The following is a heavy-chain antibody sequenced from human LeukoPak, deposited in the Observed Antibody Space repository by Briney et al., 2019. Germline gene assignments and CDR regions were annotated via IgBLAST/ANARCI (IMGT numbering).Heavy chain of an antibody. CDR1: GFTFSDHY. CDR2: IRNKAHSYTT. CDR3: AGRLDGMGV. V-gene: IGHV3-72*01. Sequence: PGGSLRLSCAAPGFTFSDHYMDWVRQAPGKGLEWVGRIRNKAHSYTTENAASVKDRFTISRDDSKNSLYLQMNSLKTEDTAVYYCAGRLDGMGVWGQGTTVTVSS. D-gene: IGHD3-16*01. J-gene: IGHJ6*02.